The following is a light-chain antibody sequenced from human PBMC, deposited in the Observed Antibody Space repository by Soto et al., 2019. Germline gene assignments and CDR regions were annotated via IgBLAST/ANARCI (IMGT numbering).Light chain of an antibody. J-gene: IGKJ4*01. Sequence: AIQMTQSPASLSPSVGDRVTITCRASQGIRNDLGWYQQKPGKAPKLLIYAASSLQSGVPSRFSGSGSGTDFTLTISSLQPEDFATYYCLQDYNYPLTFGGGTKVEIK. CDR2: AAS. CDR3: LQDYNYPLT. V-gene: IGKV1-6*01. CDR1: QGIRND.